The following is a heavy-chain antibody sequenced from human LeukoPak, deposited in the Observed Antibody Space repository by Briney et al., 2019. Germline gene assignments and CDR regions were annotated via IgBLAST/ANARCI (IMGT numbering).Heavy chain of an antibody. J-gene: IGHJ4*02. CDR2: INHNSGGT. D-gene: IGHD5-24*01. CDR3: ASAKMDTIDY. Sequence: GASVTVSCKGSGYTFTGYYMHWVRHAPAQGKEWMGWINHNSGGTNYAQKVQVRVTMTRDTSISTAYMELGRLRSEDTAVYYCASAKMDTIDYWGQGTLVTVSS. CDR1: GYTFTGYY. V-gene: IGHV1-2*02.